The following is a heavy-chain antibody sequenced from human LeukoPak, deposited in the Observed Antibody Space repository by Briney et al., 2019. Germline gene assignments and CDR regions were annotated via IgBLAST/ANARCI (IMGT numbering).Heavy chain of an antibody. J-gene: IGHJ4*02. CDR3: AKRGVVIRVILVGFHKEAYYFDS. Sequence: GGSLRLSCAVSGITLSNYGMSWVRQAPGKGLEWVAGISDSGGRTNYADSVKDRFTIPRDNPKNTFYLQMNSLRAEDTAVYFCAKRGVVIRVILVGFHKEAYYFDSWGQGALVTISS. CDR2: ISDSGGRT. CDR1: GITLSNYG. V-gene: IGHV3-23*01. D-gene: IGHD3-22*01.